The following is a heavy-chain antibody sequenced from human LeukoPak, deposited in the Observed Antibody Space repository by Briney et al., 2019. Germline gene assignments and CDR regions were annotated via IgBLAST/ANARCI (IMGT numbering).Heavy chain of an antibody. Sequence: SETLSLTCTVSGGSISSFYWSWIRQPPGKGLEWIGEINHSGSTNYNPSLKSRVTISVDTSKNQFSLKLSSVTAADTAVYYCARVSPGYGYFDWSVYGMDVWGQGTTVTVSS. V-gene: IGHV4-34*01. D-gene: IGHD3-9*01. J-gene: IGHJ6*02. CDR1: GGSISSFY. CDR3: ARVSPGYGYFDWSVYGMDV. CDR2: INHSGST.